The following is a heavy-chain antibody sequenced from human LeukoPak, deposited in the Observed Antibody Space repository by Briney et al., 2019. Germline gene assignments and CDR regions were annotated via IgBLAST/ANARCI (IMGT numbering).Heavy chain of an antibody. CDR2: IKQDGSEK. CDR3: ARESTIIRSSWLNWFDP. Sequence: PGGPLRLSCAASGFTFSSYWMSWVRQAPGKALEWVANIKQDGSEKYYVDSVKGRFTISRDNAKKSLYLQMNSLRAEDTAVYYCARESTIIRSSWLNWFDPSGQGALGTVSS. V-gene: IGHV3-7*01. D-gene: IGHD6-13*01. J-gene: IGHJ5*02. CDR1: GFTFSSYW.